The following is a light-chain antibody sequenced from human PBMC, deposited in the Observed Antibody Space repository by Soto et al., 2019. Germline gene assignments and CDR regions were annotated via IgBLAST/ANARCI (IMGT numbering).Light chain of an antibody. J-gene: IGKJ4*01. CDR1: QPIGSSY. CDR2: GTS. V-gene: IGKV3-20*01. Sequence: EIVLTQSPGTLSLSPGESATLSCRAAQPIGSSYLAWYQQKGGQAPKLLIYGTSTRATCIPDKFSGSGSGPDFSLTISRLEPEDVAGYYCQQYLSPALTSGGGTKVEI. CDR3: QQYLSPALT.